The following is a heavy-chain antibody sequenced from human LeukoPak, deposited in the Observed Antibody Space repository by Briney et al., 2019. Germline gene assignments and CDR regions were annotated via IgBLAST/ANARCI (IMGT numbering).Heavy chain of an antibody. D-gene: IGHD3-10*01. J-gene: IGHJ6*03. CDR3: ARALFGELFGYYYYMDV. CDR2: IYTSGST. Sequence: SETLSLTCTVSGGSISSGSYYWSWIRQPAGKGLEWIGRIYTSGSTNYNPSLKSRVTISVDTSKNQFSLKLSSVTAADTAVYYCARALFGELFGYYYYMDVWGKGTTVTISS. V-gene: IGHV4-61*02. CDR1: GGSISSGSYY.